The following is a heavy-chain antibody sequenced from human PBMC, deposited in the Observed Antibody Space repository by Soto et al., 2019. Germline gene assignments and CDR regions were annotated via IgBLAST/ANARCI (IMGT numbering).Heavy chain of an antibody. D-gene: IGHD2-15*01. V-gene: IGHV1-24*01. Sequence: ASVKVSCKVSGYTLTELSMHWVRQAPGKGLEWMGGFDPEDGETIYAQKFQGRVTMTEDTSTDTAYMELSSLRSEDTAVYYCATAVVVAAKAHQRGAFDIWGQGTMVTVS. CDR1: GYTLTELS. J-gene: IGHJ3*02. CDR2: FDPEDGET. CDR3: ATAVVVAAKAHQRGAFDI.